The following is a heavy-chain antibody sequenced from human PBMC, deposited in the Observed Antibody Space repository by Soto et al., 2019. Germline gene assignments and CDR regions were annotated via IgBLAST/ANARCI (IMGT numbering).Heavy chain of an antibody. D-gene: IGHD6-19*01. CDR3: AKDLSSRWYFGY. V-gene: IGHV3-30*18. Sequence: GGSRRLSGAACGFTFSSYGMHWVGQVPGKGLEWVAVISYDGSNKYSADSVKGRFTSSRDNSKSTLYLQMNSLRPEDTAVYDCAKDLSSRWYFGYWGQGTRVTVSS. CDR1: GFTFSSYG. CDR2: ISYDGSNK. J-gene: IGHJ4*02.